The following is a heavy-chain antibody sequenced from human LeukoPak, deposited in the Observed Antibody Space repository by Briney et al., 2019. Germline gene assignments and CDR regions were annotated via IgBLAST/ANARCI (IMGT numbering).Heavy chain of an antibody. CDR1: GFTFTKSA. D-gene: IGHD4-11*01. CDR3: AAGLRGPTVTGKYYYYCMDV. J-gene: IGHJ6*02. CDR2: IVVGSGNT. Sequence: GASVKVSCKASGFTFTKSALQWVRQARGQRLEWIGWIVVGSGNTDYAQKFQERVTITRDMFTSTAYMELSSLRSEDTAVYYCAAGLRGPTVTGKYYYYCMDVWGQGTTVTVSS. V-gene: IGHV1-58*01.